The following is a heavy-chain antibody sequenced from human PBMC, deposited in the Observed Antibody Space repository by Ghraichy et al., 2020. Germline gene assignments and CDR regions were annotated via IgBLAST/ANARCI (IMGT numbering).Heavy chain of an antibody. J-gene: IGHJ4*02. Sequence: GGSLRLSCAASGFSFTNYAMNWVRQAPGKGLEWVSCIGTSDINTYYADSGKGRFTVTRDNSKNTLYLQMNSLRAEDMAVYYCAKTSTLTIKRATASLDSWGLGTLVTVSS. CDR3: AKTSTLTIKRATASLDS. V-gene: IGHV3-23*01. CDR2: IGTSDINT. D-gene: IGHD4-17*01. CDR1: GFSFTNYA.